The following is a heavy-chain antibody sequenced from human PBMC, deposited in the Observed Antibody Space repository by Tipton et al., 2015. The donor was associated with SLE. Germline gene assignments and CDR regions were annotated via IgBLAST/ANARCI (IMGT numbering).Heavy chain of an antibody. CDR3: ARSAAVADTFDY. CDR2: INHSGST. CDR1: GGSVSSGDYY. J-gene: IGHJ4*02. D-gene: IGHD6-19*01. V-gene: IGHV4-30-4*01. Sequence: TLSLTCTVSGGSVSSGDYYWSWIRQPPGKGLEWIGEINHSGSTNYNPSLKSRVTISVDTSKNQFSLKLSSVTAADTAVYYCARSAAVADTFDYWGQGTLVTVSS.